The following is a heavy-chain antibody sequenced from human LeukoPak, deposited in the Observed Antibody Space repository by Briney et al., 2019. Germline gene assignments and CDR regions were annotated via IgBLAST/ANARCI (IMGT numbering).Heavy chain of an antibody. CDR2: IGPRSDNI. Sequence: PGGSLRLSCAASGFTFSDYFMSWIRQAPEKGLEWVSYIGPRSDNINYADSVKGRFTVSRDNAKNSVYLQMNSLRAEDTAVYYCARVIIVGATGIWGQGTMVTVSS. D-gene: IGHD1-26*01. V-gene: IGHV3-11*04. J-gene: IGHJ3*02. CDR1: GFTFSDYF. CDR3: ARVIIVGATGI.